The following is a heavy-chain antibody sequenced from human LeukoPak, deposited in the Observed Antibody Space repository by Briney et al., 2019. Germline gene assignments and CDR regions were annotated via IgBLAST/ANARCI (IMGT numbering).Heavy chain of an antibody. CDR2: ISYNGNNK. CDR1: GFTFSTYA. J-gene: IGHJ4*02. V-gene: IGHV3-30-3*01. Sequence: PGGSLRLSCAASGFTFSTYAVHWVRQAPGKGLEWVAQISYNGNNKYYADSVKGRFTISRDNSKNTLYLQMNSLEPEDTAVYYCARADYYTSGTFRYYFDYWGQGTLVSVSS. D-gene: IGHD3-10*01. CDR3: ARADYYTSGTFRYYFDY.